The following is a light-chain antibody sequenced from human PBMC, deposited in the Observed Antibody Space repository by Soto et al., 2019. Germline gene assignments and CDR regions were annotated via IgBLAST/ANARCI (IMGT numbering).Light chain of an antibody. J-gene: IGLJ2*01. V-gene: IGLV7-46*01. CDR2: DTS. CDR3: LLSYSDARKVA. Sequence: QSVVTQEPSLTVSPGGTVTLTCGSSTGAVTSGHYPYWFQRKPGQAPKTLIYDTSNKRSWTPARFSGSLLGGKAALTLSGAQPEDEADYYCLLSYSDARKVAFGGGTKVTVL. CDR1: TGAVTSGHY.